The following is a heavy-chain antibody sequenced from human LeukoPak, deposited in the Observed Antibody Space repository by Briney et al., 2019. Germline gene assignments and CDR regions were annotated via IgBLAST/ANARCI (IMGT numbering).Heavy chain of an antibody. CDR2: IASDGSST. V-gene: IGHV3-74*01. CDR1: GFTFSTYW. CDR3: ARGRPHGNDY. J-gene: IGHJ4*02. Sequence: LPGGSLRLSRAASGFTFSTYWMSWVRQAPGKGLVWVSRIASDGSSTTYADSVKGRFSISRDNAKNTLYLQMNSLRVEDTAVYYCARGRPHGNDYWGQGTLVTVSS. D-gene: IGHD4-23*01.